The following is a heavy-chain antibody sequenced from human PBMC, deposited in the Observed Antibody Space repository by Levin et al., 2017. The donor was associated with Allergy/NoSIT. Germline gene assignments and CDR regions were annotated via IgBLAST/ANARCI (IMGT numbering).Heavy chain of an antibody. J-gene: IGHJ5*02. CDR2: INPNNGGT. CDR3: ARVGDRYAS. D-gene: IGHD2-2*01. CDR1: GNTFTGYY. Sequence: ASVKVSCKASGNTFTGYYMHWVRQAPGQGLEWMGWINPNNGGTNYAQKFQGRVTMTRDTSISTAYMDLSRLRSDDTAVYYCARVGDRYASWGQGTLVTVSS. V-gene: IGHV1-2*02.